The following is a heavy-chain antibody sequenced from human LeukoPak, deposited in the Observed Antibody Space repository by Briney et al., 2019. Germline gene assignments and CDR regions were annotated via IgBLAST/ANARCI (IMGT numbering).Heavy chain of an antibody. J-gene: IGHJ4*02. CDR2: ISGSGDRT. Sequence: GGSLRLSCAASGFSFNNHGMNWVRQAPGKGLEWVSGISGSGDRTYYADSVKGRFTISRDNSKNTLYLQVNSPRAEDTAVYYCARSLGYCSSTSCYDDYGDGDDYWGQGTLVTVSS. D-gene: IGHD2-2*01. CDR1: GFSFNNHG. V-gene: IGHV3-23*01. CDR3: ARSLGYCSSTSCYDDYGDGDDY.